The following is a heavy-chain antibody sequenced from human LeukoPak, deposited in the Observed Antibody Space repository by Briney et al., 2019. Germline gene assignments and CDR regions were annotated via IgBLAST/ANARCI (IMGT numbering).Heavy chain of an antibody. CDR2: IYYSGST. CDR3: ARVVVPAAYFDY. CDR1: GGSISSSSYY. D-gene: IGHD2-2*01. V-gene: IGHV4-39*01. Sequence: KPSETLSLTCTVSGGSISSSSYYWGWIRQPPGKGLEWIGSIYYSGSTYYNPSLKSRVTISVDTSKNQFSLKLSSVTAADTAVYYCARVVVPAAYFDYWGQGTLVTVSS. J-gene: IGHJ4*02.